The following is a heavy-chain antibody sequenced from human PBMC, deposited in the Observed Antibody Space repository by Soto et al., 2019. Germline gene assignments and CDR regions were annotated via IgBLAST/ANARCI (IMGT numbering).Heavy chain of an antibody. CDR3: ASSGQVEMATIHQYYFDY. CDR2: IIPIFGTA. J-gene: IGHJ4*02. CDR1: GGTFSSYA. D-gene: IGHD5-12*01. V-gene: IGHV1-69*13. Sequence: SVKVSCKASGGTFSSYAISWVRQAPGQGLEWMGGIIPIFGTANYAQKFQGRVTITADESTSTAYMELSSLRSEDTAVYYCASSGQVEMATIHQYYFDYWGQGTLVTVSS.